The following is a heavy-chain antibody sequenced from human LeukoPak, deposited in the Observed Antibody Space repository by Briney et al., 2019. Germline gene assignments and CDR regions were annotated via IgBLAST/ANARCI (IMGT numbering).Heavy chain of an antibody. CDR1: GGSISRSY. V-gene: IGHV4-59*01. J-gene: IGHJ3*02. D-gene: IGHD2-2*01. CDR3: ARQYCTSTTCRTFDI. Sequence: SETLSLTCTVSGGSISRSYWSWIRQPPGKGLEWIGYIYYSGTTNYNPSLKSRLTISVDTSNNQFSLKLISVTAADTAVYYCARQYCTSTTCRTFDIWGQGTMVTVSS. CDR2: IYYSGTT.